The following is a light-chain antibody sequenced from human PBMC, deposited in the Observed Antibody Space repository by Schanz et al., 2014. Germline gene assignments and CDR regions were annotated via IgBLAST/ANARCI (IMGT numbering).Light chain of an antibody. CDR1: QSISGY. CDR2: DTS. Sequence: EIVLTQSPGTLSLSPGERATLSCKASQSISGYDLAWYQQKPGQAPRLLIYDTSNRATGIPARFSGSGSGTDFTLTISSLEPEDFAVYYCQQRSNWPPMYSFGQGTKLEIK. CDR3: QQRSNWPPMYS. J-gene: IGKJ2*03. V-gene: IGKV3-11*01.